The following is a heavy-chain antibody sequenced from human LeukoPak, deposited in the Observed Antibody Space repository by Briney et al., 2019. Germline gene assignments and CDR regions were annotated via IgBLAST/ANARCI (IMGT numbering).Heavy chain of an antibody. CDR1: GVTFSSYS. V-gene: IGHV3-21*01. CDR2: ISSSSSYI. Sequence: GGSLRLSCAASGVTFSSYSMNWVRQAPGKGLEWVSSISSSSSYIYYADSVKGRFTISRDNAKNSLYLQMNSLRAEDTAVYYCAVDNAGVFDYWGQGTLVTVSS. J-gene: IGHJ4*02. CDR3: AVDNAGVFDY. D-gene: IGHD7-27*01.